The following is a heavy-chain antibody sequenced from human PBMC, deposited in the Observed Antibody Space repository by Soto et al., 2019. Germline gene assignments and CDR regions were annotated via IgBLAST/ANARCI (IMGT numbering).Heavy chain of an antibody. V-gene: IGHV1-69*13. CDR3: ARDSRYYYDSSGYSPGYFDY. D-gene: IGHD3-22*01. CDR1: GYTFTSYA. Sequence: QVQLVQSGAEVKKPGASVKVSCKASGYTFTSYAFSWVRQAPGQGLEWMGWITPIFGTANYAQKFQGRVTITADESTSTAYMELSSLRSEDTAVYYCARDSRYYYDSSGYSPGYFDYWGQGTLVTVSS. J-gene: IGHJ4*02. CDR2: ITPIFGTA.